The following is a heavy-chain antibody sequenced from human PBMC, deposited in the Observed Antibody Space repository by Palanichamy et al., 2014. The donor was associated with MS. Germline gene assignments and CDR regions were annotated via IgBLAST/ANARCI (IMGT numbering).Heavy chain of an antibody. J-gene: IGHJ5*02. V-gene: IGHV4-39*01. Sequence: QLQLQESGPRLVKPSETLSLTCAVSGASISSSDYYWGWIRQPPGKGLEWIGTIYYSGSTYYNPSLKSRVTISVNPSKNEFSLKLSAVTAADTAAYYCARQPDYGWFDPWGQGTLVTVSS. D-gene: IGHD4-17*01. CDR3: ARQPDYGWFDP. CDR1: GASISSSDYY. CDR2: IYYSGST.